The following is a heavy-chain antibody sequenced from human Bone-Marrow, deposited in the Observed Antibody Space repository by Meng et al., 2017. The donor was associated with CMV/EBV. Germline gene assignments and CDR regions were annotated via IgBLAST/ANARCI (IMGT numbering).Heavy chain of an antibody. J-gene: IGHJ4*02. V-gene: IGHV1-2*02. Sequence: QVQMWRSGAEVQKPGALVQVCCKASGYTFNGYYMHWVRQAPGQGLEWMGWINPNSGGTNYAQKFQGRVTMTRDTSISTAYMELSRLRSDDTAVYYCSYGSGSYYPFDYWGQGTLVTVSS. D-gene: IGHD3-10*01. CDR2: INPNSGGT. CDR1: GYTFNGYY. CDR3: SYGSGSYYPFDY.